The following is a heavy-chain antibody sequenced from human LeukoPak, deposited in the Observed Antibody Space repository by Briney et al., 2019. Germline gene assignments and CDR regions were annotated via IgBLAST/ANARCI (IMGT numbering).Heavy chain of an antibody. CDR1: GYTFTGYY. CDR2: INPNSGGT. Sequence: ASVKVSCKASGYTFTGYYMHWVRQAPGQGLEWMGWINPNSGGTNYAQRFQGRVTMTRDTSISTAYMELSRLRSDDTAVYYCARDLYSSGWYAWFDPWGQGTLVTVSS. D-gene: IGHD6-19*01. J-gene: IGHJ5*02. V-gene: IGHV1-2*02. CDR3: ARDLYSSGWYAWFDP.